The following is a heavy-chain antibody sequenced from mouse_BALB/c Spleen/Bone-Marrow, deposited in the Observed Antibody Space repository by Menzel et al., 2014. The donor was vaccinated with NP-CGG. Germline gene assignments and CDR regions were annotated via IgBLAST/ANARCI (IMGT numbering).Heavy chain of an antibody. CDR3: ARHRYYFDY. CDR1: GFAFSSYD. V-gene: IGHV5-12-1*01. CDR2: ISSGGGST. Sequence: VQLQQSGGGLVKPGGSLKLSCAASGFAFSSYDMSWVRQTPEKRLEWVAYISSGGGSTYYPDTVKGRFTVSRDNAKNTLYLQMSSPKSEDTAMYYCARHRYYFDYWGQGTTLTVSS. J-gene: IGHJ2*01.